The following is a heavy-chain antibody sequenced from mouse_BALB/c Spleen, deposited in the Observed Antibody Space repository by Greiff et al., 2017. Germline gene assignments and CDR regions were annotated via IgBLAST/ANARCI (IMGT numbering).Heavy chain of an antibody. CDR1: GFTFSSFG. J-gene: IGHJ4*01. Sequence: DVMLVESGGGLVQPGGSRKLSCAASGFTFSSFGMHWVRQAPEKGLEWVAYISSGSSTIYYADTVKGRFTISRDNPKNTLFLQMTSLRSEDTAMYYCARSYYGNSYYAMDYWGQGTSVTVSS. CDR3: ARSYYGNSYYAMDY. CDR2: ISSGSSTI. V-gene: IGHV5-17*02. D-gene: IGHD2-1*01.